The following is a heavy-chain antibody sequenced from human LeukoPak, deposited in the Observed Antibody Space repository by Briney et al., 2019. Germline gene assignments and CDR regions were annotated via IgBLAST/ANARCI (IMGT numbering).Heavy chain of an antibody. CDR2: ISPSGGDI. Sequence: PGGSLRLSCAVSGFIFSDYYMTWIRQAPGKGLEWVSYISPSGGDIYYADSVKGRFTISRDNGQNSVYLQMNSLRVDDTAMYYCARAVRAGGDYWGQGTLVTVSS. J-gene: IGHJ4*02. CDR1: GFIFSDYY. D-gene: IGHD3-22*01. CDR3: ARAVRAGGDY. V-gene: IGHV3-11*01.